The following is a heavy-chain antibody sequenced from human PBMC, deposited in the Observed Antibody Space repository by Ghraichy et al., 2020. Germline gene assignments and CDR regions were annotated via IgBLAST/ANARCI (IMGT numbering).Heavy chain of an antibody. CDR1: GFTFSSYG. J-gene: IGHJ6*03. CDR2: ISYDGSNK. D-gene: IGHD6-19*01. CDR3: AHLEGLVHYDYYYYMDV. V-gene: IGHV3-30*03. Sequence: GGSLRLSCAASGFTFSSYGMHWVRQAPGKGLEWVAVISYDGSNKYYADSVKGRFTISRDNSKNTLYLQMNSLRAEDTAVYYCAHLEGLVHYDYYYYMDVWGKGTTVTVSS.